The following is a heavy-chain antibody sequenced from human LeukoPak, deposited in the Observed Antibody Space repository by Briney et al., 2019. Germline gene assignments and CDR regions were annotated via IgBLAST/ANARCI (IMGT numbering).Heavy chain of an antibody. V-gene: IGHV4-39*01. D-gene: IGHD3-22*01. CDR3: ARRNYYDSSGYYFDY. J-gene: IGHJ4*02. Sequence: SETLSLTCTVSGGSISSSSYYWGWIRQPPGKGLEWIGSIYYSGSTYYNPSLKSRVTISVDTSENQFSLKLSSVTAADTAVYYCARRNYYDSSGYYFDYWGQGTLVTVSS. CDR1: GGSISSSSYY. CDR2: IYYSGST.